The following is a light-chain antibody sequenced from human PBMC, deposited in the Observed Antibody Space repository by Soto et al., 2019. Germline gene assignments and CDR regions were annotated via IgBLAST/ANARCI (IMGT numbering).Light chain of an antibody. V-gene: IGLV2-23*01. CDR2: EGN. CDR1: SGVVGTYNL. J-gene: IGLJ2*01. CDR3: CSYAPSRTLL. Sequence: QSALTQPASVSGSPGEAITLSCPGKSGVVGTYNLVTWYQQHPGRVPKLILYEGNKRPSGVSSRFSASKSGNTASLTISGLQAEDEADYFCCSYAPSRTLLFGGGTKVTVL.